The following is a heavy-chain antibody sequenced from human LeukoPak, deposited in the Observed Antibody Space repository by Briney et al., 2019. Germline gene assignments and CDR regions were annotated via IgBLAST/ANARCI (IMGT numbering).Heavy chain of an antibody. CDR1: GFTFSSYA. CDR3: ALTLDSSYYYYGMDV. J-gene: IGHJ6*02. Sequence: GGSLRLSCSASGFTFSSYAMHWVRQAPGKGLEYVSAISSNGGSTYYADSVKGRFTISRDNSKNTLYLQMNSLRAEDTAVYYCALTLDSSYYYYGMDVWGQGTTVTVSS. D-gene: IGHD2-2*03. CDR2: ISSNGGST. V-gene: IGHV3-64*04.